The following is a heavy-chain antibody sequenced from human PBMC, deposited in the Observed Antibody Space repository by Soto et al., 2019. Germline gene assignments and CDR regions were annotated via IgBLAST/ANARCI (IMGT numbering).Heavy chain of an antibody. V-gene: IGHV1-18*01. CDR3: ARDRRGFGELLYLPSY. J-gene: IGHJ4*02. CDR1: GYTFTSYG. CDR2: ISAYNGNT. Sequence: QVQLVQSGAEVKKPGASVKVSCKASGYTFTSYGISWVRQAPGQGLEWLGWISAYNGNTNYAQKLQGRVTMTTDTSTSTAYMELRSLRSDDTAVYYCARDRRGFGELLYLPSYWGQGTLVTVSS. D-gene: IGHD3-10*01.